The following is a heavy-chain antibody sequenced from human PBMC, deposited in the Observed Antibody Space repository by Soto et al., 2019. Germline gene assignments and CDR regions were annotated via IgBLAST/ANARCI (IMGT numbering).Heavy chain of an antibody. Sequence: PGGSLRLSCAASGFTFSSYGMHWVRQAPGKGLEWVAVISYDGSNKYYADSVKGRFTISRDNSKNTLYLQMNSLRAEDTAVYYCAKGAYRYYFDYWGQGTLVTVSS. CDR1: GFTFSSYG. D-gene: IGHD4-4*01. J-gene: IGHJ4*02. CDR2: ISYDGSNK. CDR3: AKGAYRYYFDY. V-gene: IGHV3-30*18.